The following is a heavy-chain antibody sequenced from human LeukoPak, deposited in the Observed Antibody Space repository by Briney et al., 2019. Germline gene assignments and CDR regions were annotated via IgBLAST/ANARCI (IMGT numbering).Heavy chain of an antibody. D-gene: IGHD3-22*01. J-gene: IGHJ2*01. V-gene: IGHV5-10-1*01. CDR1: GYIFTSYW. CDR3: ARHLSYSSGYGWYFDL. Sequence: PGESLKISCKGSGYIFTSYWISWVRQMPGKGLEWMGRIDPSDSYTNYSPSFQGHVTISADKSISTAYLQWSSLKASDTAMYYCARHLSYSSGYGWYFDLWGRGTLVTVSS. CDR2: IDPSDSYT.